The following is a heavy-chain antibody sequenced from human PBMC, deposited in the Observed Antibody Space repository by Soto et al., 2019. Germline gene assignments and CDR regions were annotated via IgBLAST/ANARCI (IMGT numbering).Heavy chain of an antibody. D-gene: IGHD2-21*02. V-gene: IGHV4-4*07. J-gene: IGHJ5*02. CDR3: ARDQGVVVTADNWFDP. Sequence: PSLPCTVSGGSLTDYSWVWIRQPAGKGLEWIGRIYSSGSTNYNPSLKGRITMSLDTSKNQFSLKLNSATATDTAVYFCARDQGVVVTADNWFDPWGQGSLVAVSS. CDR1: GGSLTDYS. CDR2: IYSSGST.